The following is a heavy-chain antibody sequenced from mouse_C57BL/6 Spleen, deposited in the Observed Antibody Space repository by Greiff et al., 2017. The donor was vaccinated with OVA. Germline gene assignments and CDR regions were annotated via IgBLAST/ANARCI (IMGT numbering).Heavy chain of an antibody. V-gene: IGHV1-72*01. CDR2: IDPNSGGT. CDR3: ARPAYYGSSFFAD. Sequence: QVQLQQPGAELVKPGASVKLSCKASGYTFTSYWMHWVKQRPGRGLEWIGRIDPNSGGTKYNEKFKSKATLTVDKPSSTAYMQLSSLTSEDSAVYYCARPAYYGSSFFADWGQGTLVTVSA. J-gene: IGHJ3*01. CDR1: GYTFTSYW. D-gene: IGHD1-1*01.